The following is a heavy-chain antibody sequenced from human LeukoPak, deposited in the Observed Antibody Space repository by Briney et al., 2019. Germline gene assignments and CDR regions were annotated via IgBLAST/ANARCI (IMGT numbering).Heavy chain of an antibody. Sequence: GGSLRLSCAASGFTFSVYPMNWVRQAPGKGLEWVSGISGSGDNTHYAKSVKGRFTISRDNSKNTLYLQMNSLRAEDTAVYYCARVDSSGYYLIDYYYYMDVWGKGTTVTVSS. CDR3: ARVDSSGYYLIDYYYYMDV. CDR1: GFTFSVYP. CDR2: ISGSGDNT. J-gene: IGHJ6*03. D-gene: IGHD3-22*01. V-gene: IGHV3-23*01.